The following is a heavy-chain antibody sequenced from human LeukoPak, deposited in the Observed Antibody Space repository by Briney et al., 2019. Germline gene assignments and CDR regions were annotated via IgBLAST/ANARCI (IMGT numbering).Heavy chain of an antibody. CDR1: GGTFSNYA. V-gene: IGHV1-69*13. CDR3: ARKIAAAPDAFDM. Sequence: GASVKVSCKASGGTFSNYAISWVRQAPGQGLEWMGGIIPIFGTANYAQKFKGRVTITADESTSTAYMELSSLRSEDTAVYYCARKIAAAPDAFDMWGQGTMVSVSS. J-gene: IGHJ3*02. CDR2: IIPIFGTA. D-gene: IGHD6-13*01.